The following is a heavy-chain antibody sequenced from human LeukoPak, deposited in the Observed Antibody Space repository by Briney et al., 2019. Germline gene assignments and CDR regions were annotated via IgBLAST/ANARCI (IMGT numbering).Heavy chain of an antibody. CDR3: AKDLGPIAAAGKTFDY. Sequence: PGGSLRLSCAASGFTFSSYAMSWVRQAPGKGLEWVSAVSGSGGSTYYADSVKGRFTISRDNSKNTLYLRMNSLRAEDTAVYYCAKDLGPIAAAGKTFDYWGQGTLVTVSS. CDR1: GFTFSSYA. CDR2: VSGSGGST. V-gene: IGHV3-23*01. D-gene: IGHD6-13*01. J-gene: IGHJ4*02.